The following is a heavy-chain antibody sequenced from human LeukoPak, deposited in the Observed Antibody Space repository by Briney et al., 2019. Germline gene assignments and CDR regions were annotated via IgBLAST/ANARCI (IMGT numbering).Heavy chain of an antibody. CDR3: ARVQLEHHPYAFDI. CDR2: IIPIFGAA. J-gene: IGHJ3*02. CDR1: GGTFSSYA. Sequence: SVKVSCKASGGTFSSYAISWVRQAPGQGLEWMGGIIPIFGAANYAQKFQGRVTITADESTSTAYMGLSSLRSEDTAVYYCARVQLEHHPYAFDIWGQGTMVTVSS. V-gene: IGHV1-69*01. D-gene: IGHD1-1*01.